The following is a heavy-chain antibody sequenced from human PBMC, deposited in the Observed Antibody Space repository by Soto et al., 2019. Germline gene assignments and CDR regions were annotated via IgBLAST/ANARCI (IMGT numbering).Heavy chain of an antibody. Sequence: ASVKVSCKASGYTFTSYGISWVRQAPGQGLEWMGWISAYNGNTNYAQKLQGRVTMTTDTSTSTAYMELRSLRSDDTAVYYCSRDLKYCTHGVCKLRVLSDYWGQGTLVTSPQ. V-gene: IGHV1-18*01. CDR2: ISAYNGNT. CDR3: SRDLKYCTHGVCKLRVLSDY. D-gene: IGHD2-8*01. CDR1: GYTFTSYG. J-gene: IGHJ4*02.